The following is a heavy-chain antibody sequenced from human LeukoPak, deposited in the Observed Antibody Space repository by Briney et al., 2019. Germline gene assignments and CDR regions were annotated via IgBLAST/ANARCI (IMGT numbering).Heavy chain of an antibody. J-gene: IGHJ4*02. CDR1: GFTFSSYA. CDR2: ISSSGDTT. V-gene: IGHV3-23*01. CDR3: AKAGIAVPATPEY. Sequence: PGGSLRLSCAASGFTFSSYAMIWVRQAPGKGLEWVSVISSSGDTTYYSDSVKGRFIISRDNSKNTLYLQMNSLRAEDTAVYYCAKAGIAVPATPEYCGQGTQVTVSS. D-gene: IGHD6-19*01.